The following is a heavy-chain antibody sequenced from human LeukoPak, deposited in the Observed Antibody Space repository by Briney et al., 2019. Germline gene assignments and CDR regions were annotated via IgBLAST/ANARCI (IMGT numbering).Heavy chain of an antibody. J-gene: IGHJ3*02. V-gene: IGHV1-8*03. Sequence: ASVKVSCKASGYTFTSYDINWVRQATGQGLEWMGWMNPNSGNTGYAQKLQGRVTITRNTSISTAYMELSSLRSEDTAVYYCARKYSSGWLALAFDIWGQGTMVTVSS. CDR3: ARKYSSGWLALAFDI. D-gene: IGHD6-19*01. CDR1: GYTFTSYD. CDR2: MNPNSGNT.